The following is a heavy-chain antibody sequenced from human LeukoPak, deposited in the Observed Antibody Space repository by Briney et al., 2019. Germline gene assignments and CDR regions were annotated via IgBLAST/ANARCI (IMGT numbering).Heavy chain of an antibody. D-gene: IGHD3-9*01. V-gene: IGHV1-18*01. CDR3: ARDAPYYDILTGPYYFDY. J-gene: IGHJ4*02. CDR2: ISAYNGNT. Sequence: GASVKVSCKASGYTFTSYGISWVRQAPGQGLEWMGWISAYNGNTNYAQKLQGRVTMTTDTSTSTAYMELRSLRSDDTAVYYCARDAPYYDILTGPYYFDYWGQGTLVTVSS. CDR1: GYTFTSYG.